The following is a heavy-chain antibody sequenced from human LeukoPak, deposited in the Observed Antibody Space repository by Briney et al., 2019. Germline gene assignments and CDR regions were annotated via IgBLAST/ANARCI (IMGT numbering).Heavy chain of an antibody. J-gene: IGHJ1*01. D-gene: IGHD4-23*01. Sequence: PGRSLRLSRAASGFTFSSYAMHWVRQAPGKGLEWVAVISYDGSNKYYADSVKGRFTISRDNSKNTLYLQMNSLRAEDTAFYYCVKGGGNSGYFQHWGQGTLVTVSS. CDR2: ISYDGSNK. V-gene: IGHV3-30-3*02. CDR3: VKGGGNSGYFQH. CDR1: GFTFSSYA.